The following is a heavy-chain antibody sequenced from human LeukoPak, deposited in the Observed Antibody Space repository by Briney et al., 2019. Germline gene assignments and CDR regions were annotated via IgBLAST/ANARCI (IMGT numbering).Heavy chain of an antibody. CDR3: ARYGAHYYDSSGYSTFDP. V-gene: IGHV3-21*01. CDR1: GFTFSSYS. CDR2: ISSSSSYI. J-gene: IGHJ5*02. D-gene: IGHD3-22*01. Sequence: GGSLRLSCAASGFTFSSYSMNWVRQAPGKGLEWVSSISSSSSYIYYADSVKGRFTISRDNAKNSLYLQMNSLRAEDTAVYYCARYGAHYYDSSGYSTFDPWGQGTLVTVSS.